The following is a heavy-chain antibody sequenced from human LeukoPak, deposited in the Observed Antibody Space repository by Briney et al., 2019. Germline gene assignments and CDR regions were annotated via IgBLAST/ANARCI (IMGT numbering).Heavy chain of an antibody. Sequence: SETLSLTCSVSGGSISSYYWSWIRQPPGKGLEWIGYIYYSGSTNYNPSLKSRVTISLDTSKNQFSLKLSSVTAADTAVYFCARGYSSRLIHYWGQGTLVTVSS. CDR3: ARGYSSRLIHY. D-gene: IGHD6-13*01. CDR1: GGSISSYY. V-gene: IGHV4-59*01. J-gene: IGHJ4*02. CDR2: IYYSGST.